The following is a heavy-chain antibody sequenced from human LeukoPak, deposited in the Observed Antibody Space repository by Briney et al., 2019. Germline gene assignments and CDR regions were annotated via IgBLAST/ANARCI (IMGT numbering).Heavy chain of an antibody. CDR3: VKRSAAGTVEYFDY. D-gene: IGHD6-13*01. CDR1: GFTFDDYA. CDR2: ISWNSGTI. J-gene: IGHJ4*02. V-gene: IGHV3-9*01. Sequence: GGSLRLSCAASGFTFDDYAMHWVRQAPGKGLEWVSGISWNSGTIYYADSVKGRFTISRDDAKNSLYLQMNSLRAEDTAVYYCVKRSAAGTVEYFDYWGQGTLVTVSS.